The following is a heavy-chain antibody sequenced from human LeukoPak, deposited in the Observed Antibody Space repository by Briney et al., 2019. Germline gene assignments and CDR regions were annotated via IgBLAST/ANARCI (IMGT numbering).Heavy chain of an antibody. J-gene: IGHJ4*02. CDR2: ISSSSSYT. D-gene: IGHD3-10*01. CDR1: GFTFSDYY. Sequence: GGSLRLSCAASGFTFSDYYMSWIRQAPGKGLEWVSYISSSSSYTNSADSVKGRFTISRDNAKNTLYLQMNSLRAEDTAVYYCARELYYTSGSYPDYWGQGTLVTVSS. V-gene: IGHV3-11*05. CDR3: ARELYYTSGSYPDY.